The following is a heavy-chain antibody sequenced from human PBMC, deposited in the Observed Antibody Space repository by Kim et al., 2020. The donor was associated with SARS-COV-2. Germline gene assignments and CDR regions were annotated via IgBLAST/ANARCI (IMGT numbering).Heavy chain of an antibody. V-gene: IGHV1-18*04. CDR1: GYRFSDYG. CDR2: ISAYNGNT. Sequence: ASVKVSCKASGYRFSDYGVSWVRQAPKQGLEWMGWISAYNGNTEYAQKFKGRVTMAVETSASSVYMELRSLTTDDTAVYYCARYPKTGMDVWGQGTTVIVS. J-gene: IGHJ6*02. CDR3: ARYPKTGMDV.